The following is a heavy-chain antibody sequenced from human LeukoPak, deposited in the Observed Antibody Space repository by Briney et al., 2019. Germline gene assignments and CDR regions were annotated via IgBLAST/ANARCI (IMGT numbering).Heavy chain of an antibody. V-gene: IGHV3-48*04. D-gene: IGHD3-22*01. CDR3: ARRSDSSGYYYDY. CDR1: GFTFSSYS. CDR2: ISSSSSTI. Sequence: GGSLRLSCAASGFTFSSYSMNWVRQAPGKGLEWVSYISSSSSTIYYADSVKGRFTISRDNAKNSLYLQMNSLRAEDTAVYYCARRSDSSGYYYDYWGQGTLATVSS. J-gene: IGHJ4*02.